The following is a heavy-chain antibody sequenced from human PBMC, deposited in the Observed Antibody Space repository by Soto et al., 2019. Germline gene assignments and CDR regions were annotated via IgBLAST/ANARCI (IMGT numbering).Heavy chain of an antibody. CDR2: IYYSGST. J-gene: IGHJ4*02. V-gene: IGHV4-39*01. D-gene: IGHD3-10*01. CDR3: ARSYGSGSYIFDY. CDR1: GGSISSSSYY. Sequence: SETLSLTCTVSGGSISSSSYYWGWIRQPPGKGLEWIGSIYYSGSTYYNPSLKSRVTISVDTSKNQFSLKLSSVTAADTAVYYCARSYGSGSYIFDYWGQGTLVTVS.